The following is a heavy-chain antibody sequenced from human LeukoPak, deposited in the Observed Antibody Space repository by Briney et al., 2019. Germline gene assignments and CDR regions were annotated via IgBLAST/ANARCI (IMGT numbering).Heavy chain of an antibody. CDR1: GFTFRNFG. CDR2: IWYNGTDK. CDR3: ARDTRLLWFGELLGNFDY. J-gene: IGHJ4*02. D-gene: IGHD3-10*01. V-gene: IGHV3-33*01. Sequence: GGSLRLSCAASGFTFRNFGMHWVRQAPGKGLEWVAVIWYNGTDKYYADSVKGRFTISRDNSQDTLFLQMNSLRIDDTAVYYCARDTRLLWFGELLGNFDYWGQGTLVTVSS.